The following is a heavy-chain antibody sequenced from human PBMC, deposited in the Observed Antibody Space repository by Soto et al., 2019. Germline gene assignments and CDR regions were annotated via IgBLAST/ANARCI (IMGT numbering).Heavy chain of an antibody. D-gene: IGHD5-12*01. J-gene: IGHJ4*02. CDR3: HGYGY. Sequence: EVQVVESGGGLIQPGGSLRLSCEVSGFSVTANYMSWVRQAPGKGLEWVSVIYRGGSTYYIDIVKGRLTITRDMSKNTLYLQMKSLRAEDTAVYYCHGYGYWGQCTLATVSS. V-gene: IGHV3-53*01. CDR1: GFSVTANY. CDR2: IYRGGST.